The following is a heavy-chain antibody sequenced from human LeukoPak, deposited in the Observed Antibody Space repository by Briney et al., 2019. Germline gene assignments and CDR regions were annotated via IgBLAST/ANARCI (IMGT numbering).Heavy chain of an antibody. J-gene: IGHJ2*01. CDR2: IYPGDSDT. CDR3: ARCQGGQNWYFDL. CDR1: GFRFDIYW. V-gene: IGHV5-51*01. Sequence: GESLKISCQGSGFRFDIYWIGWVRQIPGKGLEWMGNIYPGDSDTRFSPSFQGQVTMSADRSSGTAYLQWSSLKASDTAMYYCARCQGGQNWYFDLWGRGTTVTVSS. D-gene: IGHD3-16*01.